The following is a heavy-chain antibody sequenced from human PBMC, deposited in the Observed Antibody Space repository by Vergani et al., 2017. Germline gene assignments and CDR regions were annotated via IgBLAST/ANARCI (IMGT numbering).Heavy chain of an antibody. J-gene: IGHJ4*02. V-gene: IGHV4-38-2*01. Sequence: QVQLQESGPGLVKPSETLSLTCAVSGYSISSGYYWGWIRQPPGKGLEWIGSIYHSGSTYYNPSLKSRVTISVDTSKNQFSLKLSSVTAAVTAVYYCARHVAYCGGDCYPYYFDYWGQGTLVTVSS. CDR2: IYHSGST. D-gene: IGHD2-21*02. CDR3: ARHVAYCGGDCYPYYFDY. CDR1: GYSISSGYY.